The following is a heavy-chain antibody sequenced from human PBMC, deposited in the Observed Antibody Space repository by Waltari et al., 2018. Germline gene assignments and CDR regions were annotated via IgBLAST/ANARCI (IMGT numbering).Heavy chain of an antibody. J-gene: IGHJ5*02. CDR3: ARALWFRELSLYTWWGP. CDR1: GYTFTGYY. D-gene: IGHD3-10*01. Sequence: QVQLVQSGAEVKKPGASVKVSCKASGYTFTGYYMHWVRQAPGQGLEWRGRINPNSGCTNYAPKFQGRVPMTRDTSISTACMELSRLRSDDTAVYYCARALWFRELSLYTWWGPWGQGTLVTVSS. CDR2: INPNSGCT. V-gene: IGHV1-2*06.